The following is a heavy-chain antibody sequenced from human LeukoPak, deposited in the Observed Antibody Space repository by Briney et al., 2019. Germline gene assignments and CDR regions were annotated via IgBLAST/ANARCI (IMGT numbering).Heavy chain of an antibody. D-gene: IGHD2-2*02. CDR3: ATDGIVVVPAAISDAFDI. CDR1: GFTFSNYA. Sequence: PGASLRLSCAASGFTFSNYAMSWVRQAPGKGLEWVSAISGSGGSTYYADSVKGRFTISRDNSKNTLYLQTNSLGAEDTAVYYCATDGIVVVPAAISDAFDIWGQGTMVTVSS. J-gene: IGHJ3*02. V-gene: IGHV3-23*01. CDR2: ISGSGGST.